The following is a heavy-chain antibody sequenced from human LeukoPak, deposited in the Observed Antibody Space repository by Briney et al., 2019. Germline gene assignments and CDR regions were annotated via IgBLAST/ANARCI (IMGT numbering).Heavy chain of an antibody. Sequence: SETLSLTCTVSGYSISSGYYWGWIRQPPGKGLEWIGSIYHSGSTYYNPSLKSRVTISVDTSKNQFSLKLSSVTAADTAVYYCARVFSYYDSSGDYFDYWGQGTLVTVSS. CDR3: ARVFSYYDSSGDYFDY. D-gene: IGHD3-22*01. CDR2: IYHSGST. CDR1: GYSISSGYY. J-gene: IGHJ4*02. V-gene: IGHV4-38-2*02.